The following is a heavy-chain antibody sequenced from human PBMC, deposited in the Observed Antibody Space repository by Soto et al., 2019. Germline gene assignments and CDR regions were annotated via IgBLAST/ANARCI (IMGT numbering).Heavy chain of an antibody. J-gene: IGHJ6*03. Sequence: GGSLRLSCAASGFTFSSYWMSWVRQAPGKGLEWVANIKQDGSEKYYVDSVKGRFTISRDNAKNSLYLQMNSLRAEDTAVYYCARKRAARPRYYYYMDVWGKGTTVTVSS. V-gene: IGHV3-7*01. CDR1: GFTFSSYW. D-gene: IGHD6-6*01. CDR2: IKQDGSEK. CDR3: ARKRAARPRYYYYMDV.